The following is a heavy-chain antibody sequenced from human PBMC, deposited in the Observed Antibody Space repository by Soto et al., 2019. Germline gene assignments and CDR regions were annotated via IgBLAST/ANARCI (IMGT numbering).Heavy chain of an antibody. CDR3: ARQSGHGIVGY. CDR2: IKQDGSEK. V-gene: IGHV3-7*01. D-gene: IGHD3-22*01. Sequence: GGSLRLSCVASGFTFSNYWMSWVRQAPGKGLEWVANIKQDGSEKYYVDSVKGRFTISRDNAKNSLYLQMNILRAEDTAVYYCARQSGHGIVGYWGQGTLVTVSS. CDR1: GFTFSNYW. J-gene: IGHJ4*02.